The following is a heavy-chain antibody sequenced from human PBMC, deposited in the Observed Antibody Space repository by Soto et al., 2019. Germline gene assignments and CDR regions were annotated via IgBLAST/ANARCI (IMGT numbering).Heavy chain of an antibody. D-gene: IGHD4-17*01. J-gene: IGHJ6*03. CDR3: ARIGTPSTVTTFYYYYYMDV. CDR1: GGSFSGYY. V-gene: IGHV4-34*01. CDR2: INHSGST. Sequence: SETLSLTCAVYGGSFSGYYWSWIRQPPGKGLEWIGEINHSGSTNYNPSLKSRVTISVDTSKNQFSLKLSSVTAADTAVYYCARIGTPSTVTTFYYYYYMDVWGKGTTVTVSS.